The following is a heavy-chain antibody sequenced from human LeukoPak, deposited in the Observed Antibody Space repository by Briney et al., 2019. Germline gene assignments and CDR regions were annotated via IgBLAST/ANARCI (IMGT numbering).Heavy chain of an antibody. CDR2: ISGSSGST. J-gene: IGHJ4*02. V-gene: IGHV3-23*01. D-gene: IGHD6-13*01. CDR1: GFTFSSYA. CDR3: ASAPLGYSSSWYEGFYFDY. Sequence: GGSLRLSCAASGFTFSSYAMSWVRQAPGKGLERVSAISGSSGSTYYADSVKGRFTISRDNSKNTLYRQMNSLRAQDTAVYYCASAPLGYSSSWYEGFYFDYWGQGTLVTVSS.